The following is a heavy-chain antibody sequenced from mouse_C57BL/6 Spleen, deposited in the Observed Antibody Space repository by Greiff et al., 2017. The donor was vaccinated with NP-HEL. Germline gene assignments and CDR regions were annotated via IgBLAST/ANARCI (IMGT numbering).Heavy chain of an antibody. J-gene: IGHJ4*01. CDR2: IWRGGST. D-gene: IGHD1-1*01. Sequence: VKLVESGPGLVQPSQSLSITCTVSGFSLTSYGVHWVRQSPGKGLEWLGVIWRGGSTDYNVAFMSRLSITKDNSKSQVFFKMNSLQADDTAIYYCAKKSYYGSSLYAMDYWGQGTSVTVSS. CDR1: GFSLTSYG. CDR3: AKKSYYGSSLYAMDY. V-gene: IGHV2-5*01.